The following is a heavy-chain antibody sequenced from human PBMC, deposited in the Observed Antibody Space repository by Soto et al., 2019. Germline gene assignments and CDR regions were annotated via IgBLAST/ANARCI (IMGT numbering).Heavy chain of an antibody. CDR1: GGSFSGYY. CDR3: ARVLSMVRGVSTKDY. Sequence: QVQLQQWGAGLLKPSETLSLTCAVYGGSFSGYYWSWIRQHPGKGLEWIGEINHSGSTNYNPSLKSRGTVSVDTSKNQFSLKLSSVTAADTAVYYCARVLSMVRGVSTKDYWGQGTLVTVSS. V-gene: IGHV4-34*01. D-gene: IGHD3-10*01. J-gene: IGHJ4*02. CDR2: INHSGST.